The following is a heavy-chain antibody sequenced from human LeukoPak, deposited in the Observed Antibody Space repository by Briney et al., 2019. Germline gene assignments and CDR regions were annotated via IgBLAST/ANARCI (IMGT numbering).Heavy chain of an antibody. Sequence: EGSLRLSCAASGFTFSSYAMSWVRQAPGKGLEWVSAISGSGGSTYYADSVKGRFTISRDNSKNTLYLQMNSLRAEDTAVYYCAKDPPSGSKYNWFDPWGQGTLVTVSS. CDR2: ISGSGGST. D-gene: IGHD3-10*01. CDR1: GFTFSSYA. V-gene: IGHV3-23*01. J-gene: IGHJ5*02. CDR3: AKDPPSGSKYNWFDP.